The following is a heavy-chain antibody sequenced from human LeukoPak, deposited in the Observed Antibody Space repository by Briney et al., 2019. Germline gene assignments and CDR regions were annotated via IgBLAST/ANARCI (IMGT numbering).Heavy chain of an antibody. V-gene: IGHV4-4*02. D-gene: IGHD1-26*01. CDR3: SRESGPFCPFGH. CDR1: GGSITTTNY. CDR2: ISLTGRT. Sequence: SSGTLSLTCGVSGGSITTTNYWRWVRQPPGGGLEWIGEISLTGRTHYNPSLKGRVHISIDESKNHLYLNLASVTAADTAVYYCSRESGPFCPFGHWGQGTLVAVTS. J-gene: IGHJ4*02.